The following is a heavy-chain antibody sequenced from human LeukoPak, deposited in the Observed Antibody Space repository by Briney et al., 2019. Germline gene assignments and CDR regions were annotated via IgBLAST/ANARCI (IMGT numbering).Heavy chain of an antibody. CDR3: ARCPAREPTLQH. J-gene: IGHJ1*01. D-gene: IGHD1-14*01. CDR2: IYYSGST. V-gene: IGHV4-30-4*01. CDR1: GDSISSGDYY. Sequence: PSQTLSLTCTVSGDSISSGDYYWSWIRQPPGKGLEWIGYIYYSGSTYYNPSLKSRVTTSVDTSKNQFSLKLSSVTAADTAVYYCARCPAREPTLQHWGQGTLVTVSS.